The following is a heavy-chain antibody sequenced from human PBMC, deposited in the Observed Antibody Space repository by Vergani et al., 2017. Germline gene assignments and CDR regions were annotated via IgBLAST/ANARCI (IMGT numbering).Heavy chain of an antibody. CDR1: GGPITSDTYY. V-gene: IGHV4-61*02. CDR3: ARDSWTSELRGVYWFDT. D-gene: IGHD3-10*01. Sequence: QVQLQESGPGLVKPSQTLSLICTVSGGPITSDTYYWSWIRQPAGKGLEWIGRFYTSGTTNYNPSLKSRVTLSVDTSKNQLSLRMTSVTAADTAVYYCARDSWTSELRGVYWFDTWGQGTLVSVSS. J-gene: IGHJ5*02. CDR2: FYTSGTT.